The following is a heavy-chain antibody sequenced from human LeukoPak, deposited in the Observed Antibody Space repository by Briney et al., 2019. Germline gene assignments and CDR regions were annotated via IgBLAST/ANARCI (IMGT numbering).Heavy chain of an antibody. J-gene: IGHJ3*02. CDR2: IIPIFGTA. CDR3: ARSKTPPDAFDI. CDR1: GGTFSSYA. Sequence: SVKVSCKASGGTFSSYAVSWVRQAPGQGLEWMGGIIPIFGTANYAQKFQGRVTITADKSTSTAYMELSSLRSEDTAVYYCARSKTPPDAFDIWGQGTMVTVSS. V-gene: IGHV1-69*06.